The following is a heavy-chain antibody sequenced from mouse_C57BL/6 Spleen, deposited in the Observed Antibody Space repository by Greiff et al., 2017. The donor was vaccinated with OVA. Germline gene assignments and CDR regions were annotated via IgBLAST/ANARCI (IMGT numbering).Heavy chain of an antibody. Sequence: QVQLQQSGTELVKPGASVKLSCKASGYTFTSYWMHWVKQRPGQGLEWIGNINPSNGGTNYNEKFKSKATLTVDKSSSTAYMQLSSLTSEDSAVYYCARGGIVATPYYAMAYWGQGTSVTVSS. CDR3: ARGGIVATPYYAMAY. CDR1: GYTFTSYW. D-gene: IGHD1-1*01. V-gene: IGHV1-53*01. J-gene: IGHJ4*01. CDR2: INPSNGGT.